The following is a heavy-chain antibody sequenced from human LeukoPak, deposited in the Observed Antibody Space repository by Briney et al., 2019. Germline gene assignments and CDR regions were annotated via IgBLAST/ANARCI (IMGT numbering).Heavy chain of an antibody. CDR2: INHSGST. Sequence: KPSETLSLTRAVYGGSFSGYYWSWIRQPPGKGLEWIGEINHSGSTNYTPSLKSRVTISVDTSKNQFSLRLSSVTAADTAVYYCARTYSTSSYNWFDPWGQGTLVTVSS. CDR1: GGSFSGYY. CDR3: ARTYSTSSYNWFDP. V-gene: IGHV4-34*01. D-gene: IGHD6-6*01. J-gene: IGHJ5*02.